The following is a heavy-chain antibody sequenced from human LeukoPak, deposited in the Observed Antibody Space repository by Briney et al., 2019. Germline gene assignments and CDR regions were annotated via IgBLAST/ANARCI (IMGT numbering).Heavy chain of an antibody. CDR2: ISSGSNYM. V-gene: IGHV3-21*04. CDR1: GFNFNSYA. J-gene: IGHJ4*02. CDR3: AKDLDIVATITGN. Sequence: GVSLRLSCAGSGFNFNSYALNWIGQVPGKGLEWVSSISSGSNYMYYEDSVKGRFTISRDDATNSVYLQMNSLTAEDTAVYYCAKDLDIVATITGNWGQGTLVTVTS. D-gene: IGHD5-12*01.